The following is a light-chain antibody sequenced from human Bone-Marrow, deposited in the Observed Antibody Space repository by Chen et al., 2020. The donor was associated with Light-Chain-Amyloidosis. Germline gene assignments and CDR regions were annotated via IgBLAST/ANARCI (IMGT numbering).Light chain of an antibody. CDR3: NVWDTSVDQPGI. V-gene: IGLV3-21*02. CDR1: NIGNKG. CDR2: DNT. J-gene: IGLJ2*01. Sequence: SYVLTHPPSAAVAPGQTATITCGEDNIGNKGLHCYQHKAGQAPVLVVFDNTDRPSEIPERFSGSKSGNTATLTIIGVEAGDEADYYCNVWDTSVDQPGIFGGGTKLTVL.